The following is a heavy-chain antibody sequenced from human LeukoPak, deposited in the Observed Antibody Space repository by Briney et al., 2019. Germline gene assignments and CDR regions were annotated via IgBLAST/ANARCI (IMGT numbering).Heavy chain of an antibody. D-gene: IGHD1-26*01. CDR1: GFTFSSFG. V-gene: IGHV3-30*02. J-gene: IGHJ6*03. CDR3: AKDREVGAPWVYYYYMDV. CDR2: ISYDGSIK. Sequence: GGSLRLSCAASGFTFSSFGMHWVRQAPGKGLEWVAFISYDGSIKYYADSVKGRFTISRDDSKNTLYLQMSGLRTEDTAVYYCAKDREVGAPWVYYYYMDVWGKGTTVTVSS.